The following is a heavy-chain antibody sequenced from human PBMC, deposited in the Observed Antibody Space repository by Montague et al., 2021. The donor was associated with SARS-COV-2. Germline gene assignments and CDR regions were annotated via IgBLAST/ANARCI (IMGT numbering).Heavy chain of an antibody. V-gene: IGHV3-9*01. J-gene: IGHJ5*02. CDR2: ISWNSGSI. D-gene: IGHD6-13*01. CDR1: GFTFDDYA. Sequence: SLRLSCAASGFTFDDYAMHWVRQAPGKGLEWVSGISWNSGSIGYADSVKGRFTISRGNAKNSLYLQMNSLRAEDTALYYCAKDGSSSWYGWFDPWGQGTLVTVSS. CDR3: AKDGSSSWYGWFDP.